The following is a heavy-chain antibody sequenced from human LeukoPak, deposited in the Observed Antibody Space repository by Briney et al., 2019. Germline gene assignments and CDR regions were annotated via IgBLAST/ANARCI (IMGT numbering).Heavy chain of an antibody. CDR3: AKGANYGSPNRYYFDY. V-gene: IGHV3-9*01. Sequence: GRSLRLSCAASGFTFYDYAMHWVRQAPGKGLEWVSGISWNSGSIGYADSVRGRFTTSRDNAKNSLYLQISSLRAEDTALYYCAKGANYGSPNRYYFDYWGQGTLVTVSS. D-gene: IGHD3-10*01. CDR2: ISWNSGSI. CDR1: GFTFYDYA. J-gene: IGHJ4*02.